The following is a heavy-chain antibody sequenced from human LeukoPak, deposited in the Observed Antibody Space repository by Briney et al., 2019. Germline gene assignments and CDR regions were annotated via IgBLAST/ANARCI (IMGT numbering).Heavy chain of an antibody. Sequence: GESLKISCKGSGYSFPGYWIGWVRQMPGKGLEWMGIIYPGDSDTRYSPSFQGQVSMSVDKSINTAYLQSSSLKASDTAMYYCARRMKDSSGWYNWFDPWGQGTLVTVSS. J-gene: IGHJ5*02. D-gene: IGHD6-19*01. CDR3: ARRMKDSSGWYNWFDP. CDR1: GYSFPGYW. CDR2: IYPGDSDT. V-gene: IGHV5-51*01.